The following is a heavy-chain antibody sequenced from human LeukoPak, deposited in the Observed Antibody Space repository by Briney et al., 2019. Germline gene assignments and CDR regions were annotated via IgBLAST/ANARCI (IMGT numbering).Heavy chain of an antibody. Sequence: VASVKVSCKSSGYTFSNYGISWVRQAPGQGLEWMGWISTNSGHKAQKLQGRVTMTTDTSTSTAYMELRSLRSDDTAVYYCARDFLPTWYSSGWYFDYWGQGTLVTVSS. CDR1: GYTFSNYG. V-gene: IGHV1-18*01. CDR3: ARDFLPTWYSSGWYFDY. J-gene: IGHJ4*02. D-gene: IGHD6-19*01. CDR2: ISTNSGHK.